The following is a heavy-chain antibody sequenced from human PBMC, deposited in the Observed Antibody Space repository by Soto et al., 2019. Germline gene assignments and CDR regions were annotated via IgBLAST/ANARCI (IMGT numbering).Heavy chain of an antibody. D-gene: IGHD3-22*01. J-gene: IGHJ4*02. CDR3: ARAYDSSSADFDY. Sequence: SETLSLTCTVSGGSISSGGYYWSWIRQHPGKGLEWIGYIYYSGSTYYNPSLKSRVTISVDTSKNQFSLKLSSVTAADTAVYYCARAYDSSSADFDYWGQGTLVTVS. CDR2: IYYSGST. V-gene: IGHV4-31*03. CDR1: GGSISSGGYY.